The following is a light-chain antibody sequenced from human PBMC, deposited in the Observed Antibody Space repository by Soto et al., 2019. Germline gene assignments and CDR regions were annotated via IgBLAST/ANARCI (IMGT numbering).Light chain of an antibody. CDR3: SSYTSNSSPYV. Sequence: QSALTQPASVSGSPGQSSTISCTGTSSDVGGYTFVSWYQQHPGKAPELMIYEVSNRPSGVSTRFSGSKSGNTASLPISGLQAEDEADYYCSSYTSNSSPYVFGTGTKVTVL. J-gene: IGLJ1*01. V-gene: IGLV2-14*01. CDR2: EVS. CDR1: SSDVGGYTF.